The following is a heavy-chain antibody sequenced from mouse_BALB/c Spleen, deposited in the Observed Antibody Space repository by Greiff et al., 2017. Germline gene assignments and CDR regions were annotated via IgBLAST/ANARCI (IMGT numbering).Heavy chain of an antibody. D-gene: IGHD2-10*02. J-gene: IGHJ4*01. CDR3: AIGYGNWMDY. V-gene: IGHV1-54*01. Sequence: QVQLQQSGAELVRPGTSVKVSCKASGYAFTNYLIAWVKQRPGQGLEWIGVINPGSGGTNYNEKFKGKATRTADKSSSTAYMQLSSLTSDDSAVYFYAIGYGNWMDYWGQGTSVTVSS. CDR2: INPGSGGT. CDR1: GYAFTNYL.